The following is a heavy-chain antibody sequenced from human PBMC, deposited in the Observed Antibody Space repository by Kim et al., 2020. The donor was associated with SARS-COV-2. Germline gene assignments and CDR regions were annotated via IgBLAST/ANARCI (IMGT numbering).Heavy chain of an antibody. Sequence: DSVKGRFTNSRDNSKNTLYLQMNSLRAEDTAVYYCAKNYYDSSGYYPFDYSGQGTLVTVSS. D-gene: IGHD3-22*01. J-gene: IGHJ4*02. V-gene: IGHV3-30*02. CDR3: AKNYYDSSGYYPFDY.